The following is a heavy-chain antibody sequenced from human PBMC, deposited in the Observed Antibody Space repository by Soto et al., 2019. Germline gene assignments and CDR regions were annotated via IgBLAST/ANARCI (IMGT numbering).Heavy chain of an antibody. CDR2: ISGYNGNT. V-gene: IGHV1-18*01. CDR1: GYIFINYG. J-gene: IGHJ5*02. Sequence: ASVKVSCKASGYIFINYGITWVRQAPGQGLEWMGWISGYNGNTKYADKLQGRVTMTTDTSTTTAYMELRSLRSDDTAVYYCARDEVPTANWLDRWGQGTLVTVSS. D-gene: IGHD2-2*01. CDR3: ARDEVPTANWLDR.